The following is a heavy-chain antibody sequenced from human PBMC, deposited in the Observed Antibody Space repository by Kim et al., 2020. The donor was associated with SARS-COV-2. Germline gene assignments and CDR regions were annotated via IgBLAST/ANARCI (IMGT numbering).Heavy chain of an antibody. CDR3: ARVGSQYSSSWYRDYYYGMDV. V-gene: IGHV1-69*13. D-gene: IGHD6-13*01. Sequence: SVKVSCKASGGTFSSYAISWVRQAPGQGLEWMGGIIPIFGTANYAQKFQGRVTITADESTSTAYMELSSLRSEDTAVYYCARVGSQYSSSWYRDYYYGMDVWGQGTTVTVSS. CDR2: IIPIFGTA. J-gene: IGHJ6*02. CDR1: GGTFSSYA.